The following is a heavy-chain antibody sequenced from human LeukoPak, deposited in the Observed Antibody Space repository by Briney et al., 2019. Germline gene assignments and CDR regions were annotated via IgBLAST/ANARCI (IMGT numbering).Heavy chain of an antibody. CDR2: ISSSSSYI. V-gene: IGHV3-21*01. CDR3: ARGGTTVVTDYGY. J-gene: IGHJ4*02. Sequence: GGSLRLSCAASGFTFSSYSMNWVRQAPGKGLEWVSSISSSSSYIYYADSVKGQFTISRDNAKNSLFLQMNSLRAEDTAVYYCARGGTTVVTDYGYWGQGTLVTVSS. CDR1: GFTFSSYS. D-gene: IGHD4-23*01.